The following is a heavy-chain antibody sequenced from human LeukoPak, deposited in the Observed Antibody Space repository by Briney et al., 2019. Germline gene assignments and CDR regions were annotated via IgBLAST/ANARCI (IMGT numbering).Heavy chain of an antibody. CDR3: ARASPPMYYYDSSGYLDY. Sequence: SETLSLTCTVSGYSISSGYYWSWIRQPAGKGLEWIGRIYTSGSTNYNPSLKSRVTMSVDTSKNQFSLKLSSVTAADTAVYYCARASPPMYYYDSSGYLDYWGQGTLVTVSS. CDR2: IYTSGST. CDR1: GYSISSGYY. V-gene: IGHV4-4*07. D-gene: IGHD3-22*01. J-gene: IGHJ4*02.